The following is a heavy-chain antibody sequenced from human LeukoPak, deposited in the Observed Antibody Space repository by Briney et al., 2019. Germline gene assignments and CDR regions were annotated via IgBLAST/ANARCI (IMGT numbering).Heavy chain of an antibody. V-gene: IGHV4-34*01. J-gene: IGHJ4*02. CDR3: ARTFRGYAMGY. D-gene: IGHD5-12*01. Sequence: PSETLSLTCAVYGGSFSGYYWSWIRQPPGKGLEWIGEINHSGSTNYNPSLKSRVTISVDTSKNQFSLKLSSVTAADTAVYYCARTFRGYAMGYWGQGTLVTVSS. CDR1: GGSFSGYY. CDR2: INHSGST.